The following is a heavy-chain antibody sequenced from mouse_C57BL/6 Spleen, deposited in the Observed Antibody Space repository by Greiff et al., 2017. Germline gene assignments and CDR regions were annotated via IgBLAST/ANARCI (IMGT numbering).Heavy chain of an antibody. D-gene: IGHD2-4*01. Sequence: VQLQQSGPELVKPGASVKISCKASGYSFTGYYMNWVKQSPEKSLEWIGEINPSTGGTTYNQKFKAKATLTVDKSSSTAYMQLKSLTSEDSAVYYCARNWDYDGAYWGQGTLVTVSA. V-gene: IGHV1-42*01. J-gene: IGHJ3*01. CDR1: GYSFTGYY. CDR3: ARNWDYDGAY. CDR2: INPSTGGT.